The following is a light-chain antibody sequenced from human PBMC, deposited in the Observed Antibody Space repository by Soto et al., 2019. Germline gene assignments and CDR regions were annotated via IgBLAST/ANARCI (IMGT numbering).Light chain of an antibody. V-gene: IGLV4-69*01. CDR3: QTWGTGIVI. CDR1: SGHSNYD. J-gene: IGLJ2*01. CDR2: LNRDGSH. Sequence: QSVLTQSPSASASLGASVKLTCTLSSGHSNYDIAWHQQQPEKGPRYLMKLNRDGSHSKGDGIPNRFSGSSSGAERYLTISSLQSEDEADYYCQTWGTGIVIFGGGTKLTVL.